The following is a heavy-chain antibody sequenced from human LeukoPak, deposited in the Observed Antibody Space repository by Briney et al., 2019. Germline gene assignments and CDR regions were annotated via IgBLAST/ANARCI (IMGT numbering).Heavy chain of an antibody. CDR3: ARDLKQGRLVDAFDI. D-gene: IGHD3-22*01. Sequence: VASVKVSCTASGGTFSSYAISWVRQAPGQGLEWMGGIIPIFGTANYAQKFQGRVTITADESTSTAYMELSSLRSEDTAVYYCARDLKQGRLVDAFDIWGQGTMVTVSS. CDR2: IIPIFGTA. J-gene: IGHJ3*02. CDR1: GGTFSSYA. V-gene: IGHV1-69*13.